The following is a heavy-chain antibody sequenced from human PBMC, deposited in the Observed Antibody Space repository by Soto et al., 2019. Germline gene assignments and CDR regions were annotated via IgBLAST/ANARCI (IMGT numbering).Heavy chain of an antibody. CDR2: INPSGGST. CDR3: ARGCRIAEGSRDV. V-gene: IGHV1-46*01. CDR1: GYTFTSYY. D-gene: IGHD6-13*01. J-gene: IGHJ6*02. Sequence: QVQLVQSGAEVKKPGASVKVSCKASGYTFTSYYMHWVRQAPGQGLEWMGIINPSGGSTSYAQKFHGRVTRSRDTSTSTVYMELSSLRSGDTAVSYCARGCRIAEGSRDVWGQGTTVTVSS.